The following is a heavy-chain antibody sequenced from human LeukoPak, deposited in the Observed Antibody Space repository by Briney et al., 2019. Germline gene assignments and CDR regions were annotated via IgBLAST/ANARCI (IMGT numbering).Heavy chain of an antibody. J-gene: IGHJ4*02. Sequence: PGGSLRLSCAASGFTFSSFAMSWVRQAPGKGLEWVSSTTGSGGNTYYAHSVKGRFTISRDNFKNTLLLQMNSLRAEDTATYYGAKQRASYGYVFDYWGQGSLVTVSS. CDR2: TTGSGGNT. D-gene: IGHD5-18*01. V-gene: IGHV3-23*01. CDR1: GFTFSSFA. CDR3: AKQRASYGYVFDY.